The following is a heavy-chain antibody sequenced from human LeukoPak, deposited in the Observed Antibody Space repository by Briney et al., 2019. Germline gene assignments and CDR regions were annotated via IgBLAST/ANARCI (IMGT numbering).Heavy chain of an antibody. CDR3: AREEVGYLDY. CDR2: INWHGGST. CDR1: GFSFDDYD. D-gene: IGHD1-26*01. V-gene: IGHV3-20*04. Sequence: GGSLRLSCAASGFSFDDYDMSWVRQAPGKGLEWVSGINWHGGSTGYADSVKGRFTISRDNAKNSLYLQMSSLRAEDTALYYCAREEVGYLDYWGQGTLVIVSS. J-gene: IGHJ4*02.